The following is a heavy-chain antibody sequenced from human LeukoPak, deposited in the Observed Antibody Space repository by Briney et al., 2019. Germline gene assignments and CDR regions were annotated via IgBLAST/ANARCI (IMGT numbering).Heavy chain of an antibody. CDR2: ISTYNGNT. CDR3: ARAPNWNYLYYFDY. V-gene: IGHV1-18*01. J-gene: IGHJ4*02. CDR1: GYTFTSHG. D-gene: IGHD1-7*01. Sequence: ASVKVSCQASGYTFTSHGISWLRQAPGQGLEWMGWISTYNGNTNYAQKLQGRVSMTTDTSTSTAYMDLRSLRSDDTAVYYCARAPNWNYLYYFDYWGQGTLVTVSS.